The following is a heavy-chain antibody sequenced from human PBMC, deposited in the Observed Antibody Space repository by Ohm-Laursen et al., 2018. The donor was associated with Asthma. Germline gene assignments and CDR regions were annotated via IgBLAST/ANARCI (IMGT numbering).Heavy chain of an antibody. CDR3: ARDSSIAARGLNFDY. CDR2: IYPRGGTP. D-gene: IGHD6-6*01. Sequence: ASVKVSCKASGYTFTNYYMHWVRQAPGQGLEWMGVIYPRGGTPTYAQKFQGRVTITADESTSTAYMELSSLRSEDTAVYYCARDSSIAARGLNFDYWGQGTLVTVSS. CDR1: GYTFTNYY. V-gene: IGHV1-46*01. J-gene: IGHJ4*02.